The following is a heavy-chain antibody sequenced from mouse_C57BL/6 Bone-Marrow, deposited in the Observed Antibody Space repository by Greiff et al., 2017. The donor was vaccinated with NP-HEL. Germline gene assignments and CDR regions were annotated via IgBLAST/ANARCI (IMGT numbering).Heavy chain of an antibody. J-gene: IGHJ3*01. CDR3: ARSKRFAY. V-gene: IGHV1-64*01. CDR2: IHPNSGST. CDR1: GYTFTSYW. Sequence: QVQLKESGAELVKPGASVKLSCKASGYTFTSYWMHWVKQRPGQGLEWIGMIHPNSGSTNYNEKFKSKATLTVDKSSSTAYMQLSSLTSEDSAVYYCARSKRFAYWGQGTLVTVSA.